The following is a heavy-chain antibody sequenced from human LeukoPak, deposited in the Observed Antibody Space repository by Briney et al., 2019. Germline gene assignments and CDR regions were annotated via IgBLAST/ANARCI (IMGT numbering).Heavy chain of an antibody. J-gene: IGHJ4*02. D-gene: IGHD6-19*01. CDR3: AKARYNNGWDYFDY. CDR1: GFTFTSYA. Sequence: GGSLRLSCAASGFTFTSYAMNWVRQAPGKGLEWVSAIGGSGYSTYYADSVKGRFTISRDNSKDTLYLQMNSLRAEDTATYFCAKARYNNGWDYFDYWGLGTLVTVSS. CDR2: IGGSGYST. V-gene: IGHV3-23*01.